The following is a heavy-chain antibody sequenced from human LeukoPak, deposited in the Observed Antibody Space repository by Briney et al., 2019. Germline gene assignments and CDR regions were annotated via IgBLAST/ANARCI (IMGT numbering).Heavy chain of an antibody. Sequence: GGSLRLSCAASGFTFSSYWMYWVRQAPGKGLVWVSRINSDGSSTIYADSVKGRFAISRDNAKNTLYLQMNSLRAEDTAVYYCAKDSAPYCSGGSCYGKLRDPDYYFDYWGQGTLVTVSS. D-gene: IGHD2-15*01. CDR2: INSDGSST. V-gene: IGHV3-74*01. CDR3: AKDSAPYCSGGSCYGKLRDPDYYFDY. J-gene: IGHJ4*02. CDR1: GFTFSSYW.